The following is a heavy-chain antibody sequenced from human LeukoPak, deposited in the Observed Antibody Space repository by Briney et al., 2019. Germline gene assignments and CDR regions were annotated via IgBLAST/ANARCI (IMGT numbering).Heavy chain of an antibody. V-gene: IGHV1-2*02. CDR2: INPNSGGT. J-gene: IGHJ4*02. CDR1: GYTFTGYY. CDR3: ARELTLSSSGWYWIKN. D-gene: IGHD6-19*01. Sequence: ASVKVSCKASGYTFTGYYMHWVRQAPGQGLEWMGWINPNSGGTNYAQKFQGRVTMTRDTSISTAYMELSRLRSDDTAVYYCARELTLSSSGWYWIKNWGEGTLVTVP.